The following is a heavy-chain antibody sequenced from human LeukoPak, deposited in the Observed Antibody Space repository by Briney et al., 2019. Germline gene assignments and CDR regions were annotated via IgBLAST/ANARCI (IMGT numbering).Heavy chain of an antibody. V-gene: IGHV3-23*01. CDR1: GFTFSTYA. CDR3: AKKGYPDWFDP. Sequence: GGSLRLSCAASGFTFSTYALSWVRQAPGKGLEWVSSISGSDNSTYYADSVKGRFTISRDNSKNTLYLQMNSLRAEDTAVYYCAKKGYPDWFDPWGQGTLVTISS. J-gene: IGHJ5*02. D-gene: IGHD2-15*01. CDR2: ISGSDNST.